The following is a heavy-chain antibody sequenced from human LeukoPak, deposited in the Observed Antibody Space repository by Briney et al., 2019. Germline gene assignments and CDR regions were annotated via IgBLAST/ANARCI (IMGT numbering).Heavy chain of an antibody. CDR2: IYSGGST. V-gene: IGHV3-53*01. Sequence: PGGSLRLSCAASGFTVSSNYMSWVRQAPGKGLEWVSVIYSGGSTYYADSVKGRFTISRDNSKNTLYLQMNSLRAEDTAVYYCAGTVRGQNGRFDYWGQGTLVTVSS. J-gene: IGHJ4*02. D-gene: IGHD3-10*01. CDR3: AGTVRGQNGRFDY. CDR1: GFTVSSNY.